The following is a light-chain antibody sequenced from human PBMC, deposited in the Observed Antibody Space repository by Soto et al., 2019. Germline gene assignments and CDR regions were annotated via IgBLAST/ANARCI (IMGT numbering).Light chain of an antibody. Sequence: QLVLTQPPSASGSPGQSVTISCTGTSSDVGGYNYVSWYQQPPGKAPKLIIYEVRQRPSGVPDRFSGSKSGNTASLTVSGLQAEDEANYYCLSYAGGNNFVVFGGGTKLTVL. J-gene: IGLJ3*02. CDR1: SSDVGGYNY. V-gene: IGLV2-8*01. CDR2: EVR. CDR3: LSYAGGNNFVV.